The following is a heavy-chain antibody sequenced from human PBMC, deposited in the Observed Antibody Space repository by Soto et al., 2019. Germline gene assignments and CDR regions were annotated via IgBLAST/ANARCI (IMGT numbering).Heavy chain of an antibody. CDR3: ARESLDIVATIGELDY. Sequence: GGSLRLSCAASGFTFSSYWMNWVRQAPGKGPDWVANIKEDGSEKYHIDSVKGRFTISRDNAKNSLYLQMNSLRAEDTAVYYCARESLDIVATIGELDYWGQGTLVTVSS. J-gene: IGHJ4*02. CDR2: IKEDGSEK. CDR1: GFTFSSYW. D-gene: IGHD5-12*01. V-gene: IGHV3-7*01.